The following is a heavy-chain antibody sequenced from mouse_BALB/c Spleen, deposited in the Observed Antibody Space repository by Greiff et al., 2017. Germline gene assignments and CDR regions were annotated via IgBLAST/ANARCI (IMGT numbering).Heavy chain of an antibody. CDR3: ARDYYGSSYGYAMDY. Sequence: EVHLVESGGGLVQPGGSLKLSCAASGFTFSSYGMSWVRQTPDKRLELVATINSNGGSTYYPDSVKGRFTISRDNAKNTLYLQMSSLKSEDTAMYYCARDYYGSSYGYAMDYWGQGTSVTVSS. CDR1: GFTFSSYG. D-gene: IGHD1-1*01. CDR2: INSNGGST. V-gene: IGHV5-6-3*01. J-gene: IGHJ4*01.